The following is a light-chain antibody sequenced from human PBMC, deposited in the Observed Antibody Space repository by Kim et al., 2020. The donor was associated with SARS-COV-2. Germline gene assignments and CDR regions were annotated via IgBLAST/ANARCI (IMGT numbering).Light chain of an antibody. Sequence: AAVGDRVKITCRASQGISNYLAWYQQKPGKVPKLLIYAASTLQSGVPSRFSGSGSGTDFTLTLSSLQPEDVATYYCQKYNSGPWTFGQGTKVDIK. CDR3: QKYNSGPWT. CDR1: QGISNY. CDR2: AAS. V-gene: IGKV1-27*01. J-gene: IGKJ1*01.